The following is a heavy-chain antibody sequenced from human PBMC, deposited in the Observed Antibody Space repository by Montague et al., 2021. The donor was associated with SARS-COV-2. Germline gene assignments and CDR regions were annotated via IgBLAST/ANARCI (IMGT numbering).Heavy chain of an antibody. CDR1: GFSFSSYG. D-gene: IGHD3-10*01. J-gene: IGHJ6*02. Sequence: SLRLSCAASGFSFSSYGMHWVRQAPGKGLEWVAATWYDGSNKYYADSVKGLFTISRDSSKNTLSLQMNSLRAEDTAVYYCAKDHQNYYGSGSYYNYYYNGMDVWGQGTTVTVSS. V-gene: IGHV3-33*03. CDR3: AKDHQNYYGSGSYYNYYYNGMDV. CDR2: TWYDGSNK.